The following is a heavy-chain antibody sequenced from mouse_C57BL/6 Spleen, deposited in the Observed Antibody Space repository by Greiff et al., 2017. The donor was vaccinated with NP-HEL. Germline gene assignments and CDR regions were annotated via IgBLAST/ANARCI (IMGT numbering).Heavy chain of an antibody. Sequence: VQLQQSGPELVKPGASVKISCKASGYAFSSSWMNWVKQRPGKGLEWIGRIYPGDGDTNYNGKFKGKATLTADKSSSTAYMQLSSLTSEDSAVYFCAFYYDNYVDYFDYWGQGTTLTVSS. CDR1: GYAFSSSW. CDR3: AFYYDNYVDYFDY. CDR2: IYPGDGDT. D-gene: IGHD2-1*01. J-gene: IGHJ2*01. V-gene: IGHV1-82*01.